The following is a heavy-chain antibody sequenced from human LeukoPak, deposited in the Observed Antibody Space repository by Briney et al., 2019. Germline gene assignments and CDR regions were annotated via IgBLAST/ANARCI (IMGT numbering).Heavy chain of an antibody. Sequence: GGSLRLSCTASGFTLSNVWMNWVRQAPGKGLEWVGRIESKTDGGTTDYAAPVKGRFTISRDESENMIYLEMNSLKIEDTAVYYCTTPRGIPNWGQGTLVTVSS. CDR2: IESKTDGGTT. J-gene: IGHJ4*02. D-gene: IGHD2-21*01. V-gene: IGHV3-15*07. CDR3: TTPRGIPN. CDR1: GFTLSNVW.